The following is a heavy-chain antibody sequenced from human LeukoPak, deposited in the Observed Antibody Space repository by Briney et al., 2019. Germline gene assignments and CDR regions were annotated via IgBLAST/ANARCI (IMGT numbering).Heavy chain of an antibody. Sequence: GGSLRLSCAASGFTFSSYSMNWVRQAPGKGLEWVSSISSSSSYIYYADSVKGRFTISRDNAKNSLYLQMNSLRAEDTAVYYCARDMVGMATTEDAFDIWGQGTMVTVSS. J-gene: IGHJ3*02. CDR3: ARDMVGMATTEDAFDI. V-gene: IGHV3-21*01. D-gene: IGHD5-12*01. CDR1: GFTFSSYS. CDR2: ISSSSSYI.